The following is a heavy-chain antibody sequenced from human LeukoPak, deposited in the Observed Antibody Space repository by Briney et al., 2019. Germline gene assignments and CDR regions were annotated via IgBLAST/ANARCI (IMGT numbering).Heavy chain of an antibody. V-gene: IGHV4-59*01. CDR1: GGSISSYY. CDR2: IYYSGST. J-gene: IGHJ4*02. CDR3: ARYNWNDVGFDY. Sequence: SETLSLTCTVSGGSISSYYWSWLRQPPGKGLEWLGYIYYSGSTNYNPSLKSPVTISVDTSKNQFSLKLSSVTAADTAVYYGARYNWNDVGFDYWGQGTLVTVSS. D-gene: IGHD1-1*01.